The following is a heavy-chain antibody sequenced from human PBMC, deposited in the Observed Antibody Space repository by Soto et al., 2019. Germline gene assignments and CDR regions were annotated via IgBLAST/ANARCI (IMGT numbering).Heavy chain of an antibody. CDR3: ARGLYRLDV. V-gene: IGHV1-18*04. J-gene: IGHJ6*02. CDR2: ISVYNGNT. CDR1: GYTFTSHG. Sequence: AASLKVSCKPSGYTFTSHGITWVRQAPGQGLEWMGWISVYNGNTQFAQKLQGRLTMSADTSTSTAYMELTSLISNDTAVYYCARGLYRLDVWGQGTPVTVSS.